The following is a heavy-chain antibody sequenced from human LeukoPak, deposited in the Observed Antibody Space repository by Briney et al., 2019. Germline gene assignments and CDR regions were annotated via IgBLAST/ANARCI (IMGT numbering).Heavy chain of an antibody. CDR2: ISSSSNTK. CDR3: ARDPRYSAGYGSGVYRADGFDI. V-gene: IGHV3-48*02. D-gene: IGHD3-10*01. Sequence: GGSLRLSCAASEFSFNSYSMNWVRQAPGKGLEWVSYISSSSNTKHYVDSVKGRFTIYSDNAKRSLYLQMNSLRDEDTAVYYCARDPRYSAGYGSGVYRADGFDIWGQGTMVTVSS. CDR1: EFSFNSYS. J-gene: IGHJ3*02.